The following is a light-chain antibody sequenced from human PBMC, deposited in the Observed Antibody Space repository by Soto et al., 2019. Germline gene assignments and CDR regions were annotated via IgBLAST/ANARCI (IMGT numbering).Light chain of an antibody. CDR1: QSLLHTNGHKY. J-gene: IGKJ1*01. Sequence: DIVLTQSPLSLPVTPGEPASISCRSSQSLLHTNGHKYLDWYLHKPGQSPQLLVWLGSNRAAGVPDMFNGSASRPQSTLNISSVDAEDVGVYYCMQGLQTPWTFGQGTTVDIK. V-gene: IGKV2-28*01. CDR3: MQGLQTPWT. CDR2: LGS.